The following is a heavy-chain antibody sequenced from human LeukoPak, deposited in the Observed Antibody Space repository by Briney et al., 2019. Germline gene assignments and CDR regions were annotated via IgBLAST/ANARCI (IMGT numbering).Heavy chain of an antibody. CDR1: GYTFTSYY. D-gene: IGHD3-10*01. Sequence: ASVKVSCKASGYTFTSYYIHWVRQAPGQGLEWMGIINPSGGSTSYARKLQGRVTMTRDTSTSTVYMELSSLRSEDTAVYYCAIFSGDYWGQGTLVTVSS. J-gene: IGHJ4*02. CDR2: INPSGGST. V-gene: IGHV1-46*01. CDR3: AIFSGDY.